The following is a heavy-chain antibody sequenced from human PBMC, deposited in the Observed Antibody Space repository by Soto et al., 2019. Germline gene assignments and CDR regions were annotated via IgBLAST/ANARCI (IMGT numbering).Heavy chain of an antibody. CDR1: GYTFTSYY. D-gene: IGHD3-22*01. CDR3: ARGSASYYDSSGYYAKWDY. CDR2: INPSGGST. J-gene: IGHJ4*02. Sequence: QVQLVQSGAEVKKPGASVKVSCKASGYTFTSYYMHWVRQAPGQGLEWMGIINPSGGSTSYAQKFQGRVTMTRDTSTSTVYMDLSSLRSEDTAAYYCARGSASYYDSSGYYAKWDYWGQGTLVTVSS. V-gene: IGHV1-46*01.